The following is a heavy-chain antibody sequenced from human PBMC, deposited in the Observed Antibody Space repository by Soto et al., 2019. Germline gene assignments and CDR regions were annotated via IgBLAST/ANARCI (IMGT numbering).Heavy chain of an antibody. CDR3: ASRAVTNCDGNCYSYYFDF. CDR1: GFTLSSFA. V-gene: IGHV3-23*01. Sequence: GGSLRLSCAGSGFTLSSFAMSWVRHAPGKGVEWVSGISTSGSSTYYAGSVKGRFTVSRDNSKNTLFLQIDSLGAEDTAVYYCASRAVTNCDGNCYSYYFDFWGQGTLVTVSS. D-gene: IGHD2-21*02. CDR2: ISTSGSST. J-gene: IGHJ4*02.